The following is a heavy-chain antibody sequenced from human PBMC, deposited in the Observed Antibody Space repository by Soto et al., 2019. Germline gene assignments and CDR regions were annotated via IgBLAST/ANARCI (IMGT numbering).Heavy chain of an antibody. D-gene: IGHD2-15*01. CDR1: GFTFSSSA. V-gene: IGHV3-23*01. CDR3: ALEVVVATTTVCAFEI. J-gene: IGHJ3*02. Sequence: EVQLLESGGGLVQPGGSLRLSCAASGFTFSSSAMSWVRQAPGKGLEWVSTISGSGGSKYYADSVKGRFTISRDNSKNSLYVQMNSLRAEYRAVYYCALEVVVATTTVCAFEIWGLGTMVTVSS. CDR2: ISGSGGSK.